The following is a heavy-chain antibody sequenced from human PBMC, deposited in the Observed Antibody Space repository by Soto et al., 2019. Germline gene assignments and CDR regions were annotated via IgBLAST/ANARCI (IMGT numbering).Heavy chain of an antibody. CDR3: LTSGGHF. D-gene: IGHD1-26*01. V-gene: IGHV1-24*01. J-gene: IGHJ4*02. CDR1: QYVLTELS. CDR2: LDRYTSRT. Sequence: GASVKVSCKVSQYVLTELSMHWVRQSPGKGLEWMAGLDRYTSRTIYAQQFQGRVTMTEDTSTHTAYLQVSSLRSEDTAVYYCLTSGGHFWGPGTLVTVSS.